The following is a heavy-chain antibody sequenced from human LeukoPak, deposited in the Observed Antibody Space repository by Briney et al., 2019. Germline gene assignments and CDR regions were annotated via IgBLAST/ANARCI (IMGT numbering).Heavy chain of an antibody. J-gene: IGHJ5*02. D-gene: IGHD3-10*01. V-gene: IGHV4-59*08. CDR1: GGSISSYY. Sequence: SETLSPTCTVSGGSISSYYWSWIRQPPGKGLEWIGYIYYSGSTNYNPSLKSRVTISVDTSKNQFSLKLSSVTAADTAVYYSARHNRENWFDPWGQGTLVTVSS. CDR3: ARHNRENWFDP. CDR2: IYYSGST.